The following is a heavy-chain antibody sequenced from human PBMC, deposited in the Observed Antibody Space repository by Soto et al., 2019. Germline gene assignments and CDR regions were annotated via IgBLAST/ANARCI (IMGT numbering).Heavy chain of an antibody. V-gene: IGHV1-69*01. J-gene: IGHJ5*02. Sequence: QVQLVQSGAEVKKPGSSVKVSCKASGGTFSSYAISWVRQAPGQGLEWMRGIIPIFGTANYAQKFQGRVTITADESTSIAYMELSSLRSEDTAVYYCARANIGAHYSSGWGLGFDPWGQGTLVTVSS. CDR1: GGTFSSYA. D-gene: IGHD6-19*01. CDR2: IIPIFGTA. CDR3: ARANIGAHYSSGWGLGFDP.